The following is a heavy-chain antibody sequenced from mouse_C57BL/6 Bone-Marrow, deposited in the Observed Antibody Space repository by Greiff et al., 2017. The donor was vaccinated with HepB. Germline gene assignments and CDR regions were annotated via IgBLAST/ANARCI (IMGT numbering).Heavy chain of an antibody. CDR3: TRYYYGSPFAY. J-gene: IGHJ3*01. V-gene: IGHV1-15*01. D-gene: IGHD1-1*01. CDR1: GYTFTDYE. Sequence: VKVVESGAELVRPGASVTLSCKASGYTFTDYEMHWVKQTPVHGLEWIGAIDPETGGTAYNQKFKGKAILTADKSSSTAYMELRSLTSEDSAVYYCTRYYYGSPFAYWGQGTLVTVSA. CDR2: IDPETGGT.